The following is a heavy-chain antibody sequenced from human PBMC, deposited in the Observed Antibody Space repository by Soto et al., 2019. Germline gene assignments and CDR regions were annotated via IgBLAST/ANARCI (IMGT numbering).Heavy chain of an antibody. CDR2: IWYDGTTK. D-gene: IGHD5-12*01. J-gene: IGHJ5*02. V-gene: IGHV3-33*01. Sequence: GGSLRLSCEVSGFSLSIYGMHWVRQAPGKGLEWVAVIWYDGTTKNYADSVKGRFTISRDSSKSTVYLQMDSLKVEDTAVYYCTRDVDRTSHLNWFDPWGQGVMVTVSS. CDR1: GFSLSIYG. CDR3: TRDVDRTSHLNWFDP.